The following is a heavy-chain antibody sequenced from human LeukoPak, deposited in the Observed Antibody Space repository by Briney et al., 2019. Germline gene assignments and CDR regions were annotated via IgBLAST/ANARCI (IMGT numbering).Heavy chain of an antibody. J-gene: IGHJ5*01. CDR3: ARMDLDGGDSIGFDS. CDR1: GYTFTDYY. CDR2: INPNIGDA. D-gene: IGHD2-21*02. Sequence: ASVKVSCKASGYTFTDYYMNWVRQAPGQGLEWMGWINPNIGDASYAQKFQGRVTMTRDRSINTAYMELSRLTSDDTAVYYCARMDLDGGDSIGFDSWGQGTLVTVSS. V-gene: IGHV1-2*02.